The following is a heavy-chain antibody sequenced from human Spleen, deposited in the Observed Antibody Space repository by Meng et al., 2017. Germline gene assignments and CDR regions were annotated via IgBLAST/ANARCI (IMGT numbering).Heavy chain of an antibody. CDR1: GYTFTSYG. CDR3: ARGRGYCSGGNCYSFFILDY. J-gene: IGHJ4*02. CDR2: ISAYNGNT. D-gene: IGHD2-15*01. Sequence: ASVKVSCKASGYTFTSYGISWVRQAPGQGLEWMGWISAYNGNTNYAQKLQGRVTMTTDTSTSTAYMELRSLRSDDTAVYYCARGRGYCSGGNCYSFFILDYWGQGTLVTVSS. V-gene: IGHV1-18*01.